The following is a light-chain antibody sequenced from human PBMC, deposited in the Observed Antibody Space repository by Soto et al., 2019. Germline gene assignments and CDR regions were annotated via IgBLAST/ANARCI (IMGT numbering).Light chain of an antibody. CDR3: QQYDTYRM. CDR1: QSIGPW. J-gene: IGKJ1*01. V-gene: IGKV1-5*03. Sequence: DIQMTQSPSAPSASVGDKITITCRASQSIGPWLAWYQQKPGKAPKLLIHQASILENGVPSRFSGSGSGTEYTLTITSLQPDDIATYYCQQYDTYRMFGQGTKVEIK. CDR2: QAS.